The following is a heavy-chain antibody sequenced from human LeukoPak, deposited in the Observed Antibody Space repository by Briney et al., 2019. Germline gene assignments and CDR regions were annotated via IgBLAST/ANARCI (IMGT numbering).Heavy chain of an antibody. CDR2: IYYSGST. V-gene: IGHV4-59*01. CDR3: ARETEMHIDV. Sequence: PSETLSLTCAVSGGSISSYYWNWIRQTPGKGLEWIGYIYYSGSTDYNPSLKSQVTISLDTSKSQFSLKLRSVTAADTAVYYCARETEMHIDVWGQGTTVTVSS. D-gene: IGHD5-24*01. J-gene: IGHJ6*02. CDR1: GGSISSYY.